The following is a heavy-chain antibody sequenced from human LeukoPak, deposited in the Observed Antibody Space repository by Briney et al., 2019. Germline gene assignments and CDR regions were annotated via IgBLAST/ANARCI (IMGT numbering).Heavy chain of an antibody. CDR2: IIPIFGTA. V-gene: IGHV1-69*05. J-gene: IGHJ4*02. Sequence: GSSVKVSCKASGGTFSSYAISWVRQAPGQGLEWMGRIIPIFGTANYAQKFQGRVTITTDESTSTAYMELSSLRSEDTAVYYCAAEGSSGWLTTTYYFDYWGQGTLVTVSS. CDR3: AAEGSSGWLTTTYYFDY. D-gene: IGHD6-19*01. CDR1: GGTFSSYA.